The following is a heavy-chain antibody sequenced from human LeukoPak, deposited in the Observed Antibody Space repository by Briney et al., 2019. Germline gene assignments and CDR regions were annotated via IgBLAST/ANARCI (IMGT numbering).Heavy chain of an antibody. CDR3: ARDLIVVVGDVFDL. D-gene: IGHD3-22*01. CDR2: VSPSSGHT. Sequence: ASVKVSCKASGYTFTNYGITWLRQPPGQGLEWKGWVSPSSGHTNYTQNLQDRVAMTTDTPTNTGYVELRSLRSDDTAVYYCARDLIVVVGDVFDLWGQGTMVTVSS. V-gene: IGHV1-18*01. CDR1: GYTFTNYG. J-gene: IGHJ3*01.